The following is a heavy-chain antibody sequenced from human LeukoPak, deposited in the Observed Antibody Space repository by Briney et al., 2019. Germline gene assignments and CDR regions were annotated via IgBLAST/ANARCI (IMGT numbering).Heavy chain of an antibody. D-gene: IGHD4-23*01. J-gene: IGHJ4*02. CDR1: GGTFSSYA. CDR3: ARSLDAGNPPESGY. CDR2: ITPYNGNT. Sequence: ASVKVSCKASGGTFSSYAFSWVRQAPGQGLEWKGWITPYNGNTNYAQNFHGRVTMTTDTSTSTAYMELRSLRSDDTAVYYCARSLDAGNPPESGYWGQGTLLTVAS. V-gene: IGHV1-18*01.